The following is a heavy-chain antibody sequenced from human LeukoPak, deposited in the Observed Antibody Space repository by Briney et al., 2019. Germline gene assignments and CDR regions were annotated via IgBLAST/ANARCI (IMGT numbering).Heavy chain of an antibody. CDR3: ARDGHNSSGYYPDY. D-gene: IGHD3-22*01. J-gene: IGHJ4*02. CDR1: GFTFSSYG. V-gene: IGHV3-33*01. Sequence: GGSLRLSCAASGFTFSSYGMHWVRQAPGKGLEWVAVIWYDGSNKYYADSVKGRFTISRDNSKSTLYLQMNSLRAEDTAVYYCARDGHNSSGYYPDYWGQGTLVTVSS. CDR2: IWYDGSNK.